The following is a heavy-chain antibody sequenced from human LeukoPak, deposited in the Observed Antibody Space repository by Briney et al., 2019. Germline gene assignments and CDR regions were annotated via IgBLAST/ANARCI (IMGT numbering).Heavy chain of an antibody. V-gene: IGHV4-59*01. J-gene: IGHJ4*02. D-gene: IGHD4-17*01. CDR2: IYYSSST. CDR1: GGAISSYY. Sequence: SETLSLTCTVSGGAISSYYWSWIRQPPGKGLEWIGYIYYSSSTNYNPSLNSRVTISVDPSKSQFSLKLSSVTAADTAVYYCAREKDYGDYAYFDYWGQGTLVTVSS. CDR3: AREKDYGDYAYFDY.